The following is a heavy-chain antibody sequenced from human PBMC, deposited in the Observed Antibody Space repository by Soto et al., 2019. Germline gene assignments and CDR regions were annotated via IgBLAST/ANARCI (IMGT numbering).Heavy chain of an antibody. Sequence: QVQLQQWGAGLLKPSETLSLTCAVFGGSVNSGNYYWSWIRQPPGKGLEWIGEMSHSGGTPFNPSLKSRVTISVDTSKSQFSLKMRSVTAADTALYYCARVERGTATTVVDAFDIWGPGTMVTVSS. D-gene: IGHD1-1*01. J-gene: IGHJ3*02. V-gene: IGHV4-34*01. CDR2: MSHSGGT. CDR1: GGSVNSGNYY. CDR3: ARVERGTATTVVDAFDI.